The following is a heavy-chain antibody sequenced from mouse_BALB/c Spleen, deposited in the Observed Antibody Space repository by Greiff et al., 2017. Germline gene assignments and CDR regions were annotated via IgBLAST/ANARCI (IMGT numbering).Heavy chain of an antibody. CDR3: ALYYRYEDAY. J-gene: IGHJ3*01. V-gene: IGHV3-2*02. D-gene: IGHD2-14*01. CDR1: GYSITSDYA. CDR2: ISYSGST. Sequence: EVKLQRSGPGLVKPSQSLSLTCTVTGYSITSDYAWNWIRQFPGNKLEWMGYISYSGSTSYNPSLKSRISITRDTSKNQFFLQLNSVTTEDTATYYCALYYRYEDAYWGQGTLVTVSA.